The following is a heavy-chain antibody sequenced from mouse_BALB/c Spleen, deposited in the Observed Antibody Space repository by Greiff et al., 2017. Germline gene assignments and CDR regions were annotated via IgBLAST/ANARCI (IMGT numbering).Heavy chain of an antibody. D-gene: IGHD2-14*01. CDR1: GFAFSSYD. Sequence: DVQLVESGGGLVKPGGSLKLSCAASGFAFSSYDMSWVRQTPEKRLEWVAYISSGGGSTYYPDTVKGRFTISRDNAKNTLYLQMSSLKSEDTAMYYCARHDYRYEWYFDVWGAGTTVTVSS. CDR3: ARHDYRYEWYFDV. J-gene: IGHJ1*01. V-gene: IGHV5-12-1*01. CDR2: ISSGGGST.